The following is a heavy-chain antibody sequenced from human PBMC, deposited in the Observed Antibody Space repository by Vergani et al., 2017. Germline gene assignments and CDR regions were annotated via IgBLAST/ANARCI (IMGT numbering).Heavy chain of an antibody. CDR3: AGQRPGSGWSPGDFDD. J-gene: IGHJ4*02. Sequence: QLQLHESGPGLVKSSATLSLTCSVSGGSIKNRYNYWDWIRQSPGKGLEWIASISYSGTSYNNPSLKSRVTMSVDTSKNQFSLKVTSVTAADTAVYFCAGQRPGSGWSPGDFDDWGQGILVTVSS. CDR1: GGSIKNRYNY. D-gene: IGHD6-19*01. CDR2: ISYSGTS. V-gene: IGHV4-39*01.